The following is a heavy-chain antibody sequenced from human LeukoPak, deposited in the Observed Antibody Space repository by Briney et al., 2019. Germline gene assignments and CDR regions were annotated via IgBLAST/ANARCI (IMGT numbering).Heavy chain of an antibody. CDR1: GYTFTGYY. J-gene: IGHJ4*02. D-gene: IGHD4-17*01. CDR3: ARAHDYGDYLHED. CDR2: INPNSGGT. V-gene: IGHV1-2*02. Sequence: ASVKVSCKASGYTFTGYYMHWVRQAPGQGLEWMEWINPNSGGTNYAQKFQGRVTMTRDTSISTAYMELSRLRSDDTAVYYCARAHDYGDYLHEDWGQGTLVTVSS.